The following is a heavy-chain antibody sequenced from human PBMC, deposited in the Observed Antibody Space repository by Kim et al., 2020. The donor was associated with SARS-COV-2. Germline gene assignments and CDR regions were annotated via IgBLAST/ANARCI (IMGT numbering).Heavy chain of an antibody. CDR2: ISSDGSNK. CDR3: ARDVASGYDTGDAFDI. Sequence: GGSLRLSCVASGFTFSSYAMHWVRQAPGKGLEWVAVISSDGSNKYYVDSVKGRFTISRDNSKNTLYLQMNSLRAEDTAVYYCARDVASGYDTGDAFDIWGRGTVISLSS. J-gene: IGHJ3*02. D-gene: IGHD5-12*01. V-gene: IGHV3-30*04. CDR1: GFTFSSYA.